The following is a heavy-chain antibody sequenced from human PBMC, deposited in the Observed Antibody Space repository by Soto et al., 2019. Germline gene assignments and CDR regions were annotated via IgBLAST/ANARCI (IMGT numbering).Heavy chain of an antibody. D-gene: IGHD3-16*02. Sequence: GGSLRLSCAASGFTFSSYAMSWVRQAPGKGLEWVSAISGSGGSTYYADSVKGRFTISRDNSKNTLYLQMNSLRAEDTAVYYCANLWGDYDYIWGSYRPFDYWGQGTLVTVSS. CDR3: ANLWGDYDYIWGSYRPFDY. J-gene: IGHJ4*02. CDR2: ISGSGGST. CDR1: GFTFSSYA. V-gene: IGHV3-23*01.